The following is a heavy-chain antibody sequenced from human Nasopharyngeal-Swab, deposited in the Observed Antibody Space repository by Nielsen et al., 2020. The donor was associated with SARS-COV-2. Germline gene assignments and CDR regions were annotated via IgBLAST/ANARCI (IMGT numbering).Heavy chain of an antibody. V-gene: IGHV3-7*01. CDR3: AVDGY. Sequence: GESLKISCAASGFTFSNFWMSWVRQAPGKGLEWVANIKQDGSEKYYVDSVKGRFTISGDNAKNSLYLQMNSLRAEDTAVYYCAVDGYWGQGTLVTVSS. CDR1: GFTFSNFW. J-gene: IGHJ1*01. CDR2: IKQDGSEK. D-gene: IGHD5-24*01.